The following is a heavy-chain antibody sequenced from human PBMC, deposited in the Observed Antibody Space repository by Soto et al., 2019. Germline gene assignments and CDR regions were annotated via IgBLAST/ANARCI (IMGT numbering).Heavy chain of an antibody. Sequence: PSETLSLTCTVSGGSISSGGYYWSWIRQHPGKGLEWIGYIYYSGSTYYNPSLKSRVTISVDTSKNQFSLKLSSVTAADTAVYYCARATELGSGRLHALFDYWGQGTLVTVSS. V-gene: IGHV4-31*03. D-gene: IGHD2-15*01. CDR1: GGSISSGGYY. J-gene: IGHJ4*02. CDR3: ARATELGSGRLHALFDY. CDR2: IYYSGST.